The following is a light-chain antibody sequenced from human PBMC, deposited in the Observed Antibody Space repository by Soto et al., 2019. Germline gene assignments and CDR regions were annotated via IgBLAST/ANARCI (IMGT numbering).Light chain of an antibody. CDR1: SSDVGGYNY. CDR3: SSYTSSNTRYV. V-gene: IGLV2-14*01. CDR2: DVS. Sequence: QSPLTQPASVSGSPGQSITISCTGTSSDVGGYNYVSWYQQHPGKAPKLMIYDVSSRPSGVSYRFSGSKSGNTASLTISGLQAEDEADYYCSSYTSSNTRYVFGTGTKVTVL. J-gene: IGLJ1*01.